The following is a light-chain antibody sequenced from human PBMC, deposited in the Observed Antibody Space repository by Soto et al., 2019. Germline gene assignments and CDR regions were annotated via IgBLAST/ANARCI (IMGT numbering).Light chain of an antibody. J-gene: IGLJ3*02. CDR3: QSYDSSLSGSRV. CDR1: NSNIGAGYD. CDR2: ANI. V-gene: IGLV1-40*01. Sequence: QSVLTQPPSVSGAPGQRVSISCTGSNSNIGAGYDVNWYQQLPGTAPKLLIYANIDRPSGVPDRFSGSKSGASTFLVITGLLAEDEAAYCCQSYDSSLSGSRVFGGGTKLTV.